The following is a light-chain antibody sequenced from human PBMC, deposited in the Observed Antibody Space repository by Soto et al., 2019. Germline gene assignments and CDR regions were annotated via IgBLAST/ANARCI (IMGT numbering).Light chain of an antibody. CDR2: DDS. J-gene: IGLJ3*02. CDR3: QVWDKSSYHWV. V-gene: IGLV3-21*02. Sequence: LTQPPSVSVAPGQTARITCGGNDIGSRGVHWYHQKPGQAPVLVVYDDSDRPSGIPERFSGSNSGNTATLTISRVEAGDEADYHCQVWDKSSYHWVFGGGTKVTVL. CDR1: DIGSRG.